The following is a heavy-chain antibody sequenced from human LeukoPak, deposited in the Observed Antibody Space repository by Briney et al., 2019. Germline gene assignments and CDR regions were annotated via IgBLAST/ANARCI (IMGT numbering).Heavy chain of an antibody. CDR2: IGVKGDT. Sequence: GGSLRLSCAASGFTFSKDDFHSVRHAPGKWLEWVAAIGVKGDTYYADSVKGRFTISREDAANSLYLQMRSLGAGDTALYYCTKEFCGSRAACAGGSYYDFWGRGALVTVSS. J-gene: IGHJ2*01. D-gene: IGHD2-15*01. V-gene: IGHV3-13*01. CDR1: GFTFSKDD. CDR3: TKEFCGSRAACAGGSYYDF.